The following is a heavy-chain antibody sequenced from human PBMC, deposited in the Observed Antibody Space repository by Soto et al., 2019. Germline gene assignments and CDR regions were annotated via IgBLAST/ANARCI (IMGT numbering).Heavy chain of an antibody. Sequence: SETLSLTCTVSDDSVSNSYWSWIRQPAGKGLEWIGRIHSSGSAKYNPSLNSRVAMSVDTSKNQFSLELSSLTAADTAVYYCAREEQRGPYYYYALDVWGQGTTVTVSS. D-gene: IGHD6-25*01. J-gene: IGHJ6*02. CDR1: DDSVSNSY. CDR3: AREEQRGPYYYYALDV. CDR2: IHSSGSA. V-gene: IGHV4-4*07.